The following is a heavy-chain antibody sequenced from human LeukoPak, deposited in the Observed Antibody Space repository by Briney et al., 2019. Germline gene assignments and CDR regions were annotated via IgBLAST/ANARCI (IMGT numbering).Heavy chain of an antibody. Sequence: PGESRKISCKGSGYSFTNYWIGWVRQMPGKGLEWMGIIYPGDSATRYSPSFQGQVTISADKSIDTAYLQWSSLKASDTAIYYCARQGGQWLVQGAFDIWGQGTMVTVSS. CDR3: ARQGGQWLVQGAFDI. J-gene: IGHJ3*02. D-gene: IGHD6-19*01. CDR1: GYSFTNYW. CDR2: IYPGDSAT. V-gene: IGHV5-51*01.